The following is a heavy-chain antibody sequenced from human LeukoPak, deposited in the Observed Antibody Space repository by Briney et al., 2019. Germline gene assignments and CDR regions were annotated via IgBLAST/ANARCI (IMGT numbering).Heavy chain of an antibody. D-gene: IGHD3-9*01. CDR2: ISSSSSTI. CDR3: ASTGWRSGWFDP. V-gene: IGHV3-48*04. J-gene: IGHJ5*02. Sequence: GGSLRLSCAASGFTFSIYTMNWVRQAPGRGLEWVSHISSSSSTIYYADSVKGRFTISRDNAKNSLYLQMNSLRVGDTAVYYCASTGWRSGWFDPWGQGTLVTVSS. CDR1: GFTFSIYT.